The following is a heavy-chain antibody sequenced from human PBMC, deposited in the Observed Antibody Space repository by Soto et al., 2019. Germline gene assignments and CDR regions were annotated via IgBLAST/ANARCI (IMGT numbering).Heavy chain of an antibody. Sequence: SVKVSCKASGGTFSSYAISWVRQAPGQGLEWMGGIIPIFGTANYAQKFQGRVTITADKSTSTAYMELSSLRSEDTAVYYCARDQDNWNDAVDAFDIWGQGTMVTVSS. CDR2: IIPIFGTA. J-gene: IGHJ3*02. CDR1: GGTFSSYA. D-gene: IGHD1-1*01. V-gene: IGHV1-69*06. CDR3: ARDQDNWNDAVDAFDI.